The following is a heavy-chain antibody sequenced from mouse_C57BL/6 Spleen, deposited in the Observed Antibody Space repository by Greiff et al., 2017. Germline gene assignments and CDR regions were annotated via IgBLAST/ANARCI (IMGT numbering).Heavy chain of an antibody. V-gene: IGHV1-64*01. J-gene: IGHJ2*01. CDR1: GYTFTSYW. CDR3: ARSSPYYGSSYCY. Sequence: QVQLKQPGAELVKPGASVKLSCKASGYTFTSYWMHWVKQRPGQGLEWIGMIHPNSGSTNYNEKFKSKATLTVDQSSSTAYMQLSSLTSEDSAVYYCARSSPYYGSSYCYWGQGTTLTVSS. CDR2: IHPNSGST. D-gene: IGHD1-1*01.